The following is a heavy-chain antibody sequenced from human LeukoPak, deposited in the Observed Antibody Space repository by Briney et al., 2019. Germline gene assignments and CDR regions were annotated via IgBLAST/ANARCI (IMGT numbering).Heavy chain of an antibody. CDR1: GASISSGTYS. V-gene: IGHV4-30-2*01. J-gene: IGHJ5*02. Sequence: PSETLSLTCTVSGASISSGTYSWSWIRQPPGEGLEWIGYIYHTGSTYYNPSLKSRVTISVDRSKNQFSLNLNSVTAADTALYYCARGDGSGSGRWFDPWGQGTLITVSS. CDR3: ARGDGSGSGRWFDP. CDR2: IYHTGST. D-gene: IGHD3-10*01.